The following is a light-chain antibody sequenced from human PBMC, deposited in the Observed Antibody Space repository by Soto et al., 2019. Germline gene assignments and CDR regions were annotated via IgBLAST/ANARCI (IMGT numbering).Light chain of an antibody. Sequence: DIQMTQSPSTLSASVGDRVTITCRASQSISSWLAWYQQKPGKAPKLLIYKASSLESGVPSRFSGSGSGTEFTLTISSLQPDAFATYYCQQYNSYSPMYTFGQGTKLEIK. CDR3: QQYNSYSPMYT. J-gene: IGKJ2*01. CDR2: KAS. CDR1: QSISSW. V-gene: IGKV1-5*03.